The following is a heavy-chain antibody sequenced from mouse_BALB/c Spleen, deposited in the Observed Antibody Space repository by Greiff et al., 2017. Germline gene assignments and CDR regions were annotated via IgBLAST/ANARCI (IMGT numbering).Heavy chain of an antibody. V-gene: IGHV5-17*02. Sequence: EVKLVESGGGLVQPGGSRKLSCAASGFTFSSFGMHWVRQAPEKGLEWVAYISSGSSTIYYADTVKGRFTISRDNPKNTLFLQMTRLRSEDTAMYYCARDTMITGFAYWGQGTLVTVSA. CDR3: ARDTMITGFAY. J-gene: IGHJ3*01. CDR2: ISSGSSTI. CDR1: GFTFSSFG. D-gene: IGHD2-4*01.